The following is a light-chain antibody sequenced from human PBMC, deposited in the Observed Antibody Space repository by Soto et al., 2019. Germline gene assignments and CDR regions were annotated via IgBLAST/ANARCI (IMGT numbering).Light chain of an antibody. J-gene: IGKJ5*01. CDR1: QSVRTK. Sequence: ETVMTQSTTTMSVSPWERATLSCRASQSVRTKVAWYQQTPGQAPRLLIYGASSRATGIPARFSGSGSGTEFTRTISSLQSEDSAVYYCQQYNTWPAEITFGQGTRLEIK. CDR2: GAS. V-gene: IGKV3D-15*01. CDR3: QQYNTWPAEIT.